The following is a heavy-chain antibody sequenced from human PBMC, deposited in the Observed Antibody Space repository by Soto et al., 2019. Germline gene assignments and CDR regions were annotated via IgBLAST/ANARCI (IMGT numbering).Heavy chain of an antibody. V-gene: IGHV4-59*01. D-gene: IGHD4-17*01. CDR1: GGSMISYY. J-gene: IGHJ5*02. Sequence: SETLSLTCTVSGGSMISYYWSWIRHPPGKKLEWIGYIYYSGSTNYNPSLKSRDTISVDTSKNNFSLKLYSVTTADSAMYFCVCLSWGDYGGIFDVWGQGTLVIGSS. CDR3: VCLSWGDYGGIFDV. CDR2: IYYSGST.